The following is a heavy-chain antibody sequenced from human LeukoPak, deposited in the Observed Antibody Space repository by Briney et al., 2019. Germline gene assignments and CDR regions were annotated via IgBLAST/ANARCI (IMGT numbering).Heavy chain of an antibody. CDR1: GFTVSSNY. J-gene: IGHJ4*02. CDR2: IYSGGST. CDR3: ARDSSFYYDILTGYHD. Sequence: GGSLRLSCAASGFTVSSNYMSWVRQAPGKGLEWVSVIYSGGSTYYADSVKGRFTISRGNSKNTLYLQMNSLRAEDTAVYYCARDSSFYYDILTGYHDWGQGTLVTVSS. D-gene: IGHD3-9*01. V-gene: IGHV3-66*01.